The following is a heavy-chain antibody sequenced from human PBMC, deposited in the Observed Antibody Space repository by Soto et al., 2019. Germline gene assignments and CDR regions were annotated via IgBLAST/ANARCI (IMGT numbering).Heavy chain of an antibody. V-gene: IGHV1-69*13. J-gene: IGHJ6*02. CDR2: IIPIFGTA. CDR1: GGAFDSYA. D-gene: IGHD3-22*01. Sequence: SVKLSWEAPGGAFDSYAISWARQAPGQGLEWMGGIIPIFGTANYAQKFQGRVTITADESTSTAYMELSSLRSEDTAVYYCAIDRLVVVVIGYYYYGMDVWGQGTTVTVSS. CDR3: AIDRLVVVVIGYYYYGMDV.